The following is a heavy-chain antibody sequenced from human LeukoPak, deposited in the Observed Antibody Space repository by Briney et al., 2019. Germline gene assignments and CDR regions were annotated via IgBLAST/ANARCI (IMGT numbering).Heavy chain of an antibody. Sequence: SETLSLTCTVSGGSISSGGYYWSWIRQHPGKGLEWIGCIYYRGSTCYNPSLKSRVSISEDTSKTQFSLGLSSMTAADTGVYYCAALLGDGSIDYWGQGTLVTVSS. CDR2: IYYRGST. CDR3: AALLGDGSIDY. CDR1: GGSISSGGYY. V-gene: IGHV4-31*03. D-gene: IGHD2-21*02. J-gene: IGHJ4*02.